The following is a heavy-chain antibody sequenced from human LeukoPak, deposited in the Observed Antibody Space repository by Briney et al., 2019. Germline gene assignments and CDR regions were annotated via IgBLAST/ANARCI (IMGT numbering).Heavy chain of an antibody. J-gene: IGHJ3*02. D-gene: IGHD3-10*01. Sequence: ASVKVSCKASGYTFTSYYMHLVRRAPGQGLEWMGIINASGGSTSYAQKFQGRVTMTRDTSTSTVYMELSSLRSEDTAVYYCARVYAGLLAFDIWGQGTMVTVSS. CDR1: GYTFTSYY. V-gene: IGHV1-46*01. CDR2: INASGGST. CDR3: ARVYAGLLAFDI.